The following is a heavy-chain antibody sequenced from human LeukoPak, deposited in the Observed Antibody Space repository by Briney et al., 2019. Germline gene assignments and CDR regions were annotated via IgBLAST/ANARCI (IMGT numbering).Heavy chain of an antibody. CDR1: GYTFTSYY. CDR2: INPSGGST. J-gene: IGHJ6*02. D-gene: IGHD2-21*02. V-gene: IGHV1-46*01. CDR3: AREWCGGDCYSNQLNPYYYYYGMDV. Sequence: ASVKVSCRASGYTFTSYYMHWVRQAPGQGLAWMGIINPSGGSTSYAQKFQGRVTMTRDTSTSTVYMELSSLRSEDTAVYYCAREWCGGDCYSNQLNPYYYYYGMDVWGQGTTVTVSS.